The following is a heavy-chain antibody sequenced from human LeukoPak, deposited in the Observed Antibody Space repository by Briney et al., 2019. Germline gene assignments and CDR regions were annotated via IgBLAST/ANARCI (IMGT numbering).Heavy chain of an antibody. V-gene: IGHV4-59*01. D-gene: IGHD6-13*01. CDR3: ARGYSSSWNYFDY. CDR1: GGSISNYW. J-gene: IGHJ4*02. Sequence: ASETLSLTCTVSGGSISNYWWSWIRQPPGKGLEWIGYVFDSGGTNYNPSLKSRVTISVDTSKKQFSLKLSSVTAADTAVCYCARGYSSSWNYFDYWGQGTLVTVSS. CDR2: VFDSGGT.